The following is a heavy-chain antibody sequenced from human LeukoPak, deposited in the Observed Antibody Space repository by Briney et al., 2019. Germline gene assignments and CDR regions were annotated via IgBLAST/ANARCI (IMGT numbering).Heavy chain of an antibody. CDR3: ATPGAGGFDY. J-gene: IGHJ4*02. Sequence: ASVTVSCTASGYTFTSYYMHWVRQAPGQGLEWMGIINPSGGSTSYAQKFQGRVTMTEDTSTDTAYMELSSLRSEDTAVYYCATPGAGGFDYWGQGTLVTVSS. V-gene: IGHV1-46*01. CDR2: INPSGGST. D-gene: IGHD3-10*01. CDR1: GYTFTSYY.